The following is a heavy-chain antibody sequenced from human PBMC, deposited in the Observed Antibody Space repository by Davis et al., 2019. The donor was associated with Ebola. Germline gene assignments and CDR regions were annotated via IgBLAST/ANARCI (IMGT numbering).Heavy chain of an antibody. CDR1: GGSISSSSYY. CDR2: IYYSGST. J-gene: IGHJ4*02. CDR3: AREWELLSYYFDY. Sequence: SETLSLTCTVSGGSISSSSYYWGWIRQPPGKGLEWIGSIYYSGSTYYNPSLKSRVTISVDTSKNQFSLKLSSVTAADTAVYYCAREWELLSYYFDYWGQGTLVTVSS. D-gene: IGHD1-26*01. V-gene: IGHV4-39*07.